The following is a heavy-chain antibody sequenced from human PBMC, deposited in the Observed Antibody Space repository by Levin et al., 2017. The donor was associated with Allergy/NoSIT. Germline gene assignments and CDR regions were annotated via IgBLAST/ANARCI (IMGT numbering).Heavy chain of an antibody. CDR3: ARNSHFGRFCDY. D-gene: IGHD3-3*01. Sequence: PSETLSLTCTVSGGSISSSSYHWGWIRQPPGKGLEWIGSIYYSGITYYNPSLKSRATISVDTSKNQFSLKLSSVTAADTAVYYCARNSHFGRFCDYWGQGTLVTVSS. V-gene: IGHV4-39*01. J-gene: IGHJ4*02. CDR1: GGSISSSSYH. CDR2: IYYSGIT.